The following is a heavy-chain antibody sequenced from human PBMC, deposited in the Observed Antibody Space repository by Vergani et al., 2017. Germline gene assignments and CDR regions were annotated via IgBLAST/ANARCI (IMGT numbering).Heavy chain of an antibody. D-gene: IGHD3-10*01. CDR3: ASRGGYRVGDY. CDR1: GYTFTSYA. Sequence: QVQLVQSGAEVKKPGASVKVSCKASGYTFTSYAMHWVRQAPGQRLEWLGWINAGNGTPKYYQRFQGRVTITRDTSASTAYMELSSLRSEGTAVYYCASRGGYRVGDYWGQGTLVTVSS. V-gene: IGHV1-3*01. J-gene: IGHJ4*02. CDR2: INAGNGTP.